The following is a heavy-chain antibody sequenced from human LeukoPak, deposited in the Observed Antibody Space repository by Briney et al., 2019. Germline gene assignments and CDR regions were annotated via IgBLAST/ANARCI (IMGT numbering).Heavy chain of an antibody. CDR2: ISTYDHDT. CDR3: VRDYFCSGGTCDDCFDP. J-gene: IGHJ5*02. D-gene: IGHD2-15*01. V-gene: IGHV1-18*01. CDR1: GYTFTNYG. Sequence: ASVKVSCKASGYTFTNYGISWVRQAPRQGLEWMAWISTYDHDTNYAQKFRGRVTMTTDKSTSTAYMELRSLGSDDTAVYYCVRDYFCSGGTCDDCFDPWGEGTLVTVSS.